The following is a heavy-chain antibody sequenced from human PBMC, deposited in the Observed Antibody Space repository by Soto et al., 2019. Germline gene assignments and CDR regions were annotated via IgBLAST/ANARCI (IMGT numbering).Heavy chain of an antibody. D-gene: IGHD3-22*01. CDR3: ARPITMIVVVITPFDY. CDR1: GFTFSSYA. Sequence: GGSLRLSCAASGFTFSSYAMHWVRQAPGKGLEWVAVISYDGSNKYYADSVKGRFTISRDNSKNTLYLQMNSLRAEDTAVYYCARPITMIVVVITPFDYWGQGTLVTV. CDR2: ISYDGSNK. J-gene: IGHJ4*02. V-gene: IGHV3-30-3*01.